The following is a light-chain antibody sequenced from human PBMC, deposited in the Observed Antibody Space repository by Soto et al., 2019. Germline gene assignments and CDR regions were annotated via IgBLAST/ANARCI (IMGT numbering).Light chain of an antibody. V-gene: IGKV4-1*01. CDR3: HQYYSSPPGLT. Sequence: DIVMNQSPDSLAVSLGERATINCKSSQSLLFSSNNKNYLAWYQQKAGQPPKLLIYWASTRAFGVPDRFSGSESGTDFTLTISSLQAEDVAVYYCHQYYSSPPGLTFGGGTKVEIK. CDR2: WAS. J-gene: IGKJ4*01. CDR1: QSLLFSSNNKNY.